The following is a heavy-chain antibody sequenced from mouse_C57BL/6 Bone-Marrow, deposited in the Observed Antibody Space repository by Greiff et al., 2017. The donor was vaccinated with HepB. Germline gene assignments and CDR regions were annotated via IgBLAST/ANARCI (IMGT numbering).Heavy chain of an antibody. Sequence: VQLQQPGAELVMPGASVKLSCKASGYTFTSYWMHWVKQRPGQGLEWIGEIDPSDSYTNYNQNFKGKSTLTVDKSSSTAYMQLSSLTSEDSAVYYCASYDYSSLAYWGQGTLVTVSA. V-gene: IGHV1-69*01. CDR2: IDPSDSYT. J-gene: IGHJ3*01. CDR3: ASYDYSSLAY. D-gene: IGHD2-4*01. CDR1: GYTFTSYW.